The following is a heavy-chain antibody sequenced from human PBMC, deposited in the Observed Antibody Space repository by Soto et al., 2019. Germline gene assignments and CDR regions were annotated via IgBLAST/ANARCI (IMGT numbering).Heavy chain of an antibody. D-gene: IGHD3-3*02. CDR2: IYYTGST. V-gene: IGHV4-59*01. J-gene: IGHJ4*02. CDR1: GGSISRYY. Sequence: SETLSLTCTVSGGSISRYYWSWIRQPPGKGLEWIGYIYYTGSTTYNPSLKSRVTISVDTSKNQFSLKLNSVTAADTAVYYCARGEDTIFGVVLFGYWGQGTLVTVSS. CDR3: ARGEDTIFGVVLFGY.